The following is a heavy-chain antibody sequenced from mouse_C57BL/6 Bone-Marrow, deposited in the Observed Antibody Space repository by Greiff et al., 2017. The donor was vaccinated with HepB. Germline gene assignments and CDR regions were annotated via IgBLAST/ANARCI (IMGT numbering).Heavy chain of an antibody. J-gene: IGHJ2*01. CDR1: GYTFTSYW. CDR2: IDPSDSYT. V-gene: IGHV1-69*01. D-gene: IGHD2-3*01. CDR3: SRSGWLLPSDY. Sequence: QVQLQQPGAELVMPGASVKLSCKASGYTFTSYWMHWVKQRPGQGLEWIGEIDPSDSYTKYNQKFKGKSTLTVDKSYSAAYMHLSSLTSDDSAVYYCSRSGWLLPSDYWGQGTTLTVSS.